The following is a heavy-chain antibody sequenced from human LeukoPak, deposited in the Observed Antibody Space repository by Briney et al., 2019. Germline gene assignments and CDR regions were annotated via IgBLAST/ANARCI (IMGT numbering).Heavy chain of an antibody. J-gene: IGHJ6*02. CDR2: IYTSGRT. D-gene: IGHD6-13*01. CDR3: ARRAANYYGMDV. V-gene: IGHV4-4*07. Sequence: KTSETLSLTCAVSGGSISSYYWSWIRQPAGKGLEWIGHIYTSGRTNFNPSLKSRVSMSVDTSKNQFSLKLSSVTAADTAVYYCARRAANYYGMDVWGQGTTVTVSS. CDR1: GGSISSYY.